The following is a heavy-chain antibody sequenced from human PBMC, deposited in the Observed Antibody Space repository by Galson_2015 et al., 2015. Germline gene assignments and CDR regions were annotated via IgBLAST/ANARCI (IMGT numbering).Heavy chain of an antibody. Sequence: GSTYYNPSLKSRATMSVDTSKNQLSLKFNSVTAADTAVYYCAREMPVPGASGAFNIWGQGTMVTVSS. CDR3: AREMPVPGASGAFNI. CDR2: GST. V-gene: IGHV4-31*02. D-gene: IGHD5-12*01. J-gene: IGHJ3*02.